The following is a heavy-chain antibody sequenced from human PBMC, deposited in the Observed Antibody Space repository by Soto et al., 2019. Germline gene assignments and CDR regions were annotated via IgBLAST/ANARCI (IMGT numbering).Heavy chain of an antibody. V-gene: IGHV3-23*01. Sequence: PGGSLRLSCAASGFTFNNYAVSWVRQAPGKGLEWVSAISATGDNTYYADFVEGRFTISRDNSKNTLYLQMNGLRAEDMAMYYCAKEMSYGRPYDYWGQGTLVTVSS. CDR2: ISATGDNT. D-gene: IGHD1-26*01. CDR1: GFTFNNYA. J-gene: IGHJ4*02. CDR3: AKEMSYGRPYDY.